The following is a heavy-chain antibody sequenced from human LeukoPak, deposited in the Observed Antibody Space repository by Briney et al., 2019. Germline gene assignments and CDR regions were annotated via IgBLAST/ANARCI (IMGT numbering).Heavy chain of an antibody. CDR3: ARGSLLTGYYTQLKFDY. CDR1: GYTFTSYY. V-gene: IGHV1-46*01. D-gene: IGHD3-9*01. CDR2: INPSGGSA. J-gene: IGHJ4*02. Sequence: ASVKVSCKASGYTFTSYYIQWVRQPPGQGLEWMGIINPSGGSASYAQKFQGRFTMSRDTSTSTVYMELSSLRSEDTAVYFCARGSLLTGYYTQLKFDYWGQGTLVTVSS.